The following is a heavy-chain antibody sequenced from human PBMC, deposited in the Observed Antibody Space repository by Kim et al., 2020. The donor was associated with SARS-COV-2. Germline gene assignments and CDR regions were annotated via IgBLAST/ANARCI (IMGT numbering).Heavy chain of an antibody. V-gene: IGHV3-74*01. CDR2: IHIDETIT. Sequence: GGSLRLSCAASGLTISTLRMHWVRQVPGRGLEWVSYIHIDETITSYADSVKGRFTISRDNAKNTLHLQMNSLRVDDTAIYYCGSEAGVWGQGTTVTVSS. J-gene: IGHJ6*02. CDR1: GLTISTLR. CDR3: GSEAGV.